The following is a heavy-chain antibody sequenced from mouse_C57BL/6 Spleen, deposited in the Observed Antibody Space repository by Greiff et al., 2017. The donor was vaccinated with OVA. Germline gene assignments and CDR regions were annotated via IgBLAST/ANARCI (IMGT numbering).Heavy chain of an antibody. D-gene: IGHD2-4*01. V-gene: IGHV1-52*01. Sequence: QVQLQQPGAELVRPGSSVKLSCKASGYTFTSYWMHWVKQRPIQGLEWIGNIDPSDSETHYNQKFKDKATLTVDKSSSTAYMQLSSLTSEDSAVYCCARDYDGGGRFDYWGQGTTLTVSS. CDR2: IDPSDSET. CDR3: ARDYDGGGRFDY. J-gene: IGHJ2*01. CDR1: GYTFTSYW.